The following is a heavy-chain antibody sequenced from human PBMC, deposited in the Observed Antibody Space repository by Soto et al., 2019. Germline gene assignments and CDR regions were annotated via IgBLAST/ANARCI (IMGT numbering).Heavy chain of an antibody. CDR3: ARDRADTAMADAFDI. CDR1: GFTFSSYG. Sequence: LRLSCAASGFTFSSYGMHWVRQAPGKGLEWVAVIWYDGSNKYYADSVKGRFTISRDNSKNTLYLQMNSLRAEDTAVYYCARDRADTAMADAFDIWCQGTMVTVSS. D-gene: IGHD5-18*01. V-gene: IGHV3-33*01. J-gene: IGHJ3*02. CDR2: IWYDGSNK.